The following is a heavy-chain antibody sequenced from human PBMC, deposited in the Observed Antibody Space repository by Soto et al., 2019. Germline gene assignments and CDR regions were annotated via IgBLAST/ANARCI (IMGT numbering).Heavy chain of an antibody. J-gene: IGHJ3*02. CDR1: GLTFSNYG. CDR3: AKERTYYYDSSGYSHDAFDI. D-gene: IGHD3-22*01. V-gene: IGHV3-30*18. Sequence: GGSLRLSCAASGLTFSNYGIHWVRQAPGKGLEWVAVISYDGTNKYYGDSVKGRFTISRDNSKSTLYLQMNSLRAEDTAVYYCAKERTYYYDSSGYSHDAFDIWGQGTMVTVSS. CDR2: ISYDGTNK.